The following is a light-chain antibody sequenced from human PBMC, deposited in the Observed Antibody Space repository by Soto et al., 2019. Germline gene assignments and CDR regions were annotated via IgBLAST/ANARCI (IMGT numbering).Light chain of an antibody. J-gene: IGKJ2*01. Sequence: VLPHTPGTQSCSPGAGATLSPRARKIATTQVAWHQQKPGQAPRLIIHGASSRATGAPDRITGSGSGTDFTLSISRLEPEDFAVYYCQQYGGSTRTFGQGTKVDIK. CDR1: KIATTQ. CDR2: GAS. CDR3: QQYGGSTRT. V-gene: IGKV3-20*01.